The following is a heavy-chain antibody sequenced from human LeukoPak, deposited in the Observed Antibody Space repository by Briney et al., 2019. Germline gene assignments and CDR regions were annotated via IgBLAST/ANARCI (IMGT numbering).Heavy chain of an antibody. CDR1: GGSLSSYY. CDR2: IYYSGST. Sequence: PSETLSLTCTVSGGSLSSYYWSWIRQPPGKGLEWIGYIYYSGSTNCNPSLKSRVTISLDTSKNQFSLKLCSVTAADTAVYYCARDSGPGVLFYWGEGTLVTVSS. V-gene: IGHV4-59*01. J-gene: IGHJ4*02. CDR3: ARDSGPGVLFY. D-gene: IGHD1-1*01.